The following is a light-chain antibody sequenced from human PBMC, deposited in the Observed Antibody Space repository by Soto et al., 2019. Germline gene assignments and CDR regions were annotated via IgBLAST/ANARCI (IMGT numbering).Light chain of an antibody. CDR2: ENN. CDR1: SSNIGNNY. CDR3: GTWDSSLSANWV. J-gene: IGLJ3*02. V-gene: IGLV1-51*02. Sequence: QSVLTQPPSVSAAPGQKVTISCSGSSSNIGNNYVSWYQQLPGTAPKLLIYENNKRPSGIPDRFSGSKSGTSATLGITGLQTGDEADYYCGTWDSSLSANWVFGGGTKPPS.